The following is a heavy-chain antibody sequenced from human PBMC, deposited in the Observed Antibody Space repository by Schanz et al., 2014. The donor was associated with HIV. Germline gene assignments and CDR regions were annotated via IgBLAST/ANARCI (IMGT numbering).Heavy chain of an antibody. CDR2: IVSSGGDT. V-gene: IGHV3-23*01. Sequence: EVQLLESGGGLVQPGGSPRLSCTTSGFTFSDYAMSWVRQAPGKGLERVSAIVSSGGDTYYADFVEGRFTISRDNSKNTLYLQMHSLRAEDTAVYYCAKSSGWLYAHFDYWGQGTLVTVSS. CDR1: GFTFSDYA. CDR3: AKSSGWLYAHFDY. D-gene: IGHD3-9*01. J-gene: IGHJ4*02.